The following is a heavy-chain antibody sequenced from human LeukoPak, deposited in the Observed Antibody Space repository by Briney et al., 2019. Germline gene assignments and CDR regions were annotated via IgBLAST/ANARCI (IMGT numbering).Heavy chain of an antibody. D-gene: IGHD2-2*01. CDR3: ARVQYQLLSSSDGAFDI. J-gene: IGHJ3*02. V-gene: IGHV1-18*04. CDR1: GYTFTSYG. Sequence: PSASVKVSCKASGYTFTSYGISWVRQAPGQGLEWMGWSSAYNGNTNYAQKLQGRVTMTTDTSTSTAYMELRSLRSDDTAVYYCARVQYQLLSSSDGAFDIWGQGTMVTVSS. CDR2: SSAYNGNT.